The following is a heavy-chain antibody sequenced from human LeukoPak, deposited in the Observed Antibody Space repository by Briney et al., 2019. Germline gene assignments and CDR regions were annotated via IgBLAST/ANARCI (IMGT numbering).Heavy chain of an antibody. CDR3: ARDHDKYQLTFDY. V-gene: IGHV3-30-3*01. J-gene: IGHJ4*02. CDR1: GFTFSSYA. Sequence: GGSLRLSCAASGFTFSSYAMHWVRQAPGKGREWVAVISYDGSNKYYADSVKGRFTISRDNSKNTLYLQMNSLRAEDTAVYYCARDHDKYQLTFDYWGQGTLVAVSS. D-gene: IGHD2-2*01. CDR2: ISYDGSNK.